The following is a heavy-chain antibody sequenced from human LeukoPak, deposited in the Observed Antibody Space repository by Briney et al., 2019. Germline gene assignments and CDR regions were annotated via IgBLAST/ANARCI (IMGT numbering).Heavy chain of an antibody. V-gene: IGHV4-34*01. CDR3: ARGCTADIVVVPAANAFDI. CDR2: INHSGST. D-gene: IGHD2-2*01. CDR1: GGSFSGYY. Sequence: PSETPSLTCAVYGGSFSGYYWSWIRQPPGKGLEWIGEINHSGSTNYNPSLKSRVTISVDTSKNQFSLKLSSVTAADTAVYYCARGCTADIVVVPAANAFDIWGQGTMVTVSS. J-gene: IGHJ3*02.